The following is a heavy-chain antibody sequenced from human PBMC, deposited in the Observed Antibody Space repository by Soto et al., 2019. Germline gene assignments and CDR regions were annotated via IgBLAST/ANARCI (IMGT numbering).Heavy chain of an antibody. CDR2: ISYDGSNK. CDR3: ARVMDESVDTAMVNWFDP. CDR1: GFTFSSYA. J-gene: IGHJ5*02. V-gene: IGHV3-30-3*01. D-gene: IGHD5-18*01. Sequence: LRLSCAASGFTFSSYAMHGVRQAPVNGLEWVAVISYDGSNKYYADSVKGRFTISRDNSKNTLYLQMNSLRAEDTAVYYCARVMDESVDTAMVNWFDPWGQGTLVTV.